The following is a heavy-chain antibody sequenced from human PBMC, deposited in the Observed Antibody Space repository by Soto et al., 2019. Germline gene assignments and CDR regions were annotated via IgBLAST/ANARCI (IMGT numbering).Heavy chain of an antibody. J-gene: IGHJ6*02. Sequence: QVQLVQSGVEVKNPGASVRVSCKASAYPFTSYGISWVRQAPGQGLEWMGWISVYNGNTNYAGEFQGRVNLTTDTSRSTASMELRSLRSVDTAVYYCARGFLAGLPYYYDGLDFWGQGTTVIVSS. V-gene: IGHV1-18*01. CDR3: ARGFLAGLPYYYDGLDF. CDR2: ISVYNGNT. CDR1: AYPFTSYG. D-gene: IGHD2-15*01.